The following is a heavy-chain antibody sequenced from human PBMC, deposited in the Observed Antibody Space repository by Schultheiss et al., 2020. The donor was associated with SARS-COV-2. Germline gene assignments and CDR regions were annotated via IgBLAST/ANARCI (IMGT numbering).Heavy chain of an antibody. V-gene: IGHV4-31*11. Sequence: SQTLSLTCAVSGGSISSSSYYWGWIRQHPGKGLEWIGYIYYSGSTNYNPSLKSRVTISVDTSKNQFSLKLSSVTAADTAVYYCARDRPPAWGYWGQGTLVTVSS. CDR3: ARDRPPAWGY. CDR2: IYYSGST. J-gene: IGHJ4*02. CDR1: GGSISSSSYY. D-gene: IGHD1-26*01.